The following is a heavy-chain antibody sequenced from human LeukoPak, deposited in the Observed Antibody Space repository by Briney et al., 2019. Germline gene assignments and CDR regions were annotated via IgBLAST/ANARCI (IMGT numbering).Heavy chain of an antibody. V-gene: IGHV1-2*02. Sequence: ASVKVSCKASGYTFTGYYTHWVRQAPGQGLERMGWINPNSGGTNYAQKFQGRVTMTRDTSISTAYMELSRLRSDDTAVYYCARDYCSGGSCYSFGAIDYWGQGTLVTVSS. CDR3: ARDYCSGGSCYSFGAIDY. CDR2: INPNSGGT. D-gene: IGHD2-15*01. J-gene: IGHJ4*02. CDR1: GYTFTGYY.